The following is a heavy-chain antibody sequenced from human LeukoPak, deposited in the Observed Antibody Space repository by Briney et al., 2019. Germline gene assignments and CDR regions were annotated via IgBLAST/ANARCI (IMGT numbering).Heavy chain of an antibody. V-gene: IGHV3-11*04. D-gene: IGHD2-2*01. J-gene: IGHJ5*02. Sequence: GGSLRLSCAASGFTFSDYYMSWIRQAPGKGLEWVSYISSSGSTIYYADSVKGRFTISRDNSKNTLYLQMNSLRAEDTAVYYCARGGGGYCSSTSCYVNWFDPWGQGTLVTVSS. CDR3: ARGGGGYCSSTSCYVNWFDP. CDR2: ISSSGSTI. CDR1: GFTFSDYY.